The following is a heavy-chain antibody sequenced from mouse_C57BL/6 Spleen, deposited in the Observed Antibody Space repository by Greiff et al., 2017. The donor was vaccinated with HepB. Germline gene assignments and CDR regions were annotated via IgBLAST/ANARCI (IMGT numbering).Heavy chain of an antibody. V-gene: IGHV1-76*01. J-gene: IGHJ4*01. CDR2: IYPGSGNT. CDR1: GYTFTDYY. CDR3: AISQYYGSTPYAMDY. Sequence: QVQLKQSGAELVRPGASVKLSCKASGYTFTDYYINWVKQRPGQGLEWIARIYPGSGNTYYNEKFKGKATLTAEKSSSTAYMQLSSLTSEDSAVYFCAISQYYGSTPYAMDYWGQGTSVTVSS. D-gene: IGHD1-1*01.